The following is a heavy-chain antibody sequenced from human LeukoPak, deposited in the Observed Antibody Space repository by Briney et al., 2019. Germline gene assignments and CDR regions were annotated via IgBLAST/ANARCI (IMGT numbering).Heavy chain of an antibody. J-gene: IGHJ4*02. D-gene: IGHD5-18*01. CDR2: INPGDSDT. CDR3: ARGLDGYSYGGDY. CDR1: GYNFPIYW. V-gene: IGHV5-51*01. Sequence: GESLKISCQGSGYNFPIYWIGWVRQMPGKGLEWMGIINPGDSDTRYSPSFQGQVTISADKSISTAYLQWSSLKASDTAMYYCARGLDGYSYGGDYWGQGTLVTVSS.